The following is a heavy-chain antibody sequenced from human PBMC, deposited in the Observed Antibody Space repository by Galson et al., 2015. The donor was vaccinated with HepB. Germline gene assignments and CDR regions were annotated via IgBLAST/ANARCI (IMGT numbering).Heavy chain of an antibody. Sequence: QSGAEVKRPGASVKVSCKASGYTFSSYSITWVRQAPGQGLEWMGWISAHNGFTDYAQKFQGRVTMTTDTSTSTAYMELKSLRSDDTAVYYCARGALVLGVAATQNNWFDPWGHGTLVTVSS. V-gene: IGHV1-18*01. CDR2: ISAHNGFT. CDR3: ARGALVLGVAATQNNWFDP. J-gene: IGHJ5*02. D-gene: IGHD2-15*01. CDR1: GYTFSSYS.